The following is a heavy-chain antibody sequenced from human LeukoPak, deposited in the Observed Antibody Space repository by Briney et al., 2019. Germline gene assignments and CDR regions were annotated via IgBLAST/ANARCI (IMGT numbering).Heavy chain of an antibody. CDR2: ISASGGST. D-gene: IGHD4-17*01. V-gene: IGHV3-23*01. CDR3: ARANYGAKEA. CDR1: GFTFSSYS. Sequence: GGSLRLSCAASGFTFSSYSMNWVRQAPGKGLEWVSTISASGGSTYYADSMKGRFTISRDNSKNTLYLQMNSLRAEDTAVYYCARANYGAKEAWGQGTLVTVSS. J-gene: IGHJ5*02.